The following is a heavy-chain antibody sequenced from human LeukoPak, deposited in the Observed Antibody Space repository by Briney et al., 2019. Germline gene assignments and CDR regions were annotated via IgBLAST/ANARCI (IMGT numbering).Heavy chain of an antibody. D-gene: IGHD6-13*01. CDR3: DADKQQLSCFFDY. CDR2: IMSNSGDT. Sequence: ASVKVSCKASGYTFTAYYRHWVRQAPGRALERMGWIMSNSGDTNYVQKFQGRVTMTRETSMTTVNQVLTSLMSDDTALYFWDADKQQLSCFFDYWGQGTMVTVSS. J-gene: IGHJ4*02. V-gene: IGHV1-2*02. CDR1: GYTFTAYY.